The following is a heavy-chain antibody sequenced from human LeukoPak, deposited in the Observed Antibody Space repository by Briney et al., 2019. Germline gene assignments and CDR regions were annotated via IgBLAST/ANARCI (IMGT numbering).Heavy chain of an antibody. V-gene: IGHV3-21*01. CDR1: GSTFSSYR. J-gene: IGHJ6*04. D-gene: IGHD3-10*02. Sequence: GGSLRLSCAASGSTFSSYRMNWVRQAPGKGLEWVSSISSSSSYIYYADSVKGRFTISRDNAKNSLYLQMNSLRAEDTAVYYCAELGITMIGGVWGKGTTVTISS. CDR3: AELGITMIGGV. CDR2: ISSSSSYI.